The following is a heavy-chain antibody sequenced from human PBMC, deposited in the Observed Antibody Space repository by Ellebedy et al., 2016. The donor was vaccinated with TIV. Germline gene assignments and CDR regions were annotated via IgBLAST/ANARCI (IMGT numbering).Heavy chain of an antibody. Sequence: PGGSLRLSCAASGFTFSSYGMHWVRQAPGKGLEWVAVIWYDGSNKYYADSVKGRFTISRDNSKNTLYLQMNSLRAEDTAVYYCARDSYQNYFDYWGQGTLVTVSS. V-gene: IGHV3-33*01. CDR2: IWYDGSNK. CDR1: GFTFSSYG. D-gene: IGHD2-2*01. J-gene: IGHJ4*02. CDR3: ARDSYQNYFDY.